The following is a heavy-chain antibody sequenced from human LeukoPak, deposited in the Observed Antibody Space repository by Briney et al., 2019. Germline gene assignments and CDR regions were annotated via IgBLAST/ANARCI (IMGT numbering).Heavy chain of an antibody. J-gene: IGHJ3*02. CDR3: ATPTNRNDYLSLDYDAFDI. V-gene: IGHV1-69*05. Sequence: SVKVSCKASGGTFSSYVIIWVRQAPGQGLEWMGRLIPIFHTANYAQKFQGRVTLTTDESTSTAYMELSSLRSEDTAVYYCATPTNRNDYLSLDYDAFDIWGQRTMVTVSS. CDR2: LIPIFHTA. CDR1: GGTFSSYV. D-gene: IGHD1-1*01.